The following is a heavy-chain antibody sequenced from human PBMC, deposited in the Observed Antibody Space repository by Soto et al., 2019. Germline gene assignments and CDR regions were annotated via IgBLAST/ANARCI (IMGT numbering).Heavy chain of an antibody. V-gene: IGHV4-31*03. CDR1: GDSISSGGYY. J-gene: IGHJ4*02. CDR2: IYYSGST. Sequence: QVQLQESGPGLVKPSQTLSLTCTVSGDSISSGGYYWSWTRQHPGKGLEWIGYIYYSGSTYYNPSLKSRVTISVDMSKNPFALKLSSVTAADTAVYYCARAPYQYYFDYWGQGTLVTVSS. CDR3: ARAPYQYYFDY. D-gene: IGHD2-2*01.